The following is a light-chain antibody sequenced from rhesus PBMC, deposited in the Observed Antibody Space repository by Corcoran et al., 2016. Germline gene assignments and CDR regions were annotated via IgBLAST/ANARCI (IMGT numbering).Light chain of an antibody. J-gene: IGLJ1*01. Sequence: AALTQPPSVSGSPGQSGTISCNGSSSDIGGYNYVSWYQQHPGKAPKLRIYDGRKRPSGVSDRFSGPKSGDTASLTISGLQAEDEAIYYCSSYAGSNTFIFGAGTRLTVL. CDR3: SSYAGSNTFI. V-gene: IGLV2-23*01. CDR1: SSDIGGYNY. CDR2: DGR.